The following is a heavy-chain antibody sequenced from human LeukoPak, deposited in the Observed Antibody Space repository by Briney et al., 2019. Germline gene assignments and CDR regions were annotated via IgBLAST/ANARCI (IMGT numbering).Heavy chain of an antibody. CDR2: ISSSSSTI. CDR3: ARGIVGATGYFDY. Sequence: GGSLRLSCAASGFTFSTYSMTWVRQAPGKGLEWVPYISSSSSTIYYADSVKGRFTISRDNAKNSLYLQMNSLRAEDTAVYYCARGIVGATGYFDYWGQGTLVTVSS. CDR1: GFTFSTYS. V-gene: IGHV3-48*01. D-gene: IGHD1-26*01. J-gene: IGHJ4*02.